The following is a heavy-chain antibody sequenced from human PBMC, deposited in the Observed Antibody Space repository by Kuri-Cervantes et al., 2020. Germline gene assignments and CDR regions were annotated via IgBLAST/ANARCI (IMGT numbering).Heavy chain of an antibody. CDR1: GGSISGYY. V-gene: IGHV4-59*01. D-gene: IGHD6-13*01. CDR3: ARGAHSSSWTTGFGY. Sequence: SETLSLTCTVSGGSISGYYWSWIRQPPGKGLEWIGYIYYSGSTNYNPSLKSRVTISVGTSKNQFSLKLSSVTAADTAVYYCARGAHSSSWTTGFGYWGQGTLVTVSS. J-gene: IGHJ4*02. CDR2: IYYSGST.